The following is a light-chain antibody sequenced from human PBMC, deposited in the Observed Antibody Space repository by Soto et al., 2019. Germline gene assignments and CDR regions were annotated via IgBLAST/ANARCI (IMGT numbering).Light chain of an antibody. Sequence: EIVLVQSPGTLSLSPGERATLSCRASQSVSNNYLAWYQQKPGQAPRLLIYGASSRATGVPDRFSGSGTGTDFSLTIHRLEHEDFAVYYCQQYGVSPLMFTFGQGTKVGVK. J-gene: IGKJ2*01. CDR1: QSVSNNY. V-gene: IGKV3-20*01. CDR3: QQYGVSPLMFT. CDR2: GAS.